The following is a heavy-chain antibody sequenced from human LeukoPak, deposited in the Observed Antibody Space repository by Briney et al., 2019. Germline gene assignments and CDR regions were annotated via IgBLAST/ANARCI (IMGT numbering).Heavy chain of an antibody. Sequence: GGSLRLSCSASGFHISGYTMNRIRQATGKGLELASSLTSSRSYTYYTDSLKCRFTISRDNPKISLFLQINSLRSEKTAVSNCSRDLLHGSGHYFPDDWGRGTLVTVSS. CDR3: SRDLLHGSGHYFPDD. J-gene: IGHJ4*02. CDR2: LTSSRSYT. D-gene: IGHD3-22*01. V-gene: IGHV3-21*06. CDR1: GFHISGYT.